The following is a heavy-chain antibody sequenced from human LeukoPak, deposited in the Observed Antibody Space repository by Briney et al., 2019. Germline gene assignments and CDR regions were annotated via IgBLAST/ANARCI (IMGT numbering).Heavy chain of an antibody. CDR2: ISSSSSII. CDR1: GFTFSSYS. D-gene: IGHD3-16*02. CDR3: AKGPKYDYVWGSYRPRFDY. J-gene: IGHJ4*02. V-gene: IGHV3-48*04. Sequence: GGSLRLSCAASGFTFSSYSMNWVRQAPGEGLEWVSYISSSSSIIYYADSVKGRFTISRDNSKNSLYLQMNSLRTEDTALYYCAKGPKYDYVWGSYRPRFDYWGQGTLVTASS.